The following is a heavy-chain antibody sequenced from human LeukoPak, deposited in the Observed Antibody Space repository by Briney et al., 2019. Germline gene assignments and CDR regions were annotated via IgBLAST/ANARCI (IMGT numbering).Heavy chain of an antibody. CDR3: ARIYYDTSGDD. J-gene: IGHJ4*02. CDR1: EFTFGSYW. Sequence: PGGSLRLSCAASEFTFGSYWMSWVRQAPGKGLEWVANIKQDGSEKYYVDSVKGRFTVSRDNAKKSLYLQTNSLRAEDTAVYYCARIYYDTSGDDWGQGTLVTVSS. D-gene: IGHD3-22*01. V-gene: IGHV3-7*01. CDR2: IKQDGSEK.